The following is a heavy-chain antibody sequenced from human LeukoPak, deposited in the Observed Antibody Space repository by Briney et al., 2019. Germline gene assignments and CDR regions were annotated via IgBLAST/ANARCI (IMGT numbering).Heavy chain of an antibody. J-gene: IGHJ4*02. V-gene: IGHV3-30*02. D-gene: IGHD3-22*01. CDR2: IRYDGSNK. CDR3: AKDGYDSSGFFDY. Sequence: PVGSLRLSCAASGFTFSSYGMHWVRQAPGKGLEWVAFIRYDGSNKYYADSVKGRFTISRDNSKNTLYLQMNSLRAEDTAVYYCAKDGYDSSGFFDYWGQGTLVTVSS. CDR1: GFTFSSYG.